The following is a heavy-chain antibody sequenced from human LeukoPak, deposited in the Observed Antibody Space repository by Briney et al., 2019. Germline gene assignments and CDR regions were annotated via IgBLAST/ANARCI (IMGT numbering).Heavy chain of an antibody. Sequence: SETLSLTCAVYGGSFSGYYWSWIRQPPGKGLEWIGEINHSGSTNYNPSLKSRVTISVDTSKNQFSLKLSSVTAADTAVYYCARVKFSIIDYWGQGTLVTVSS. CDR1: GGSFSGYY. CDR3: ARVKFSIIDY. CDR2: INHSGST. V-gene: IGHV4-34*01. J-gene: IGHJ4*02.